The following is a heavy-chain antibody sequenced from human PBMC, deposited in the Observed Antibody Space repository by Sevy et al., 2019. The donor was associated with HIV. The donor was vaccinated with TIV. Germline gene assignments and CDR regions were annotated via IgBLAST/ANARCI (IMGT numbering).Heavy chain of an antibody. CDR1: GGSISSYY. V-gene: IGHV4-59*01. CDR3: AREVKYYDILTGYYRRGYYGMDV. CDR2: IYYSGST. D-gene: IGHD3-9*01. Sequence: SETLSLTCTVSGGSISSYYWSWIRQPPGKGLEWIGYIYYSGSTNYNPSLKSRVTISVDTSKNQFSLKLSSVTAADTXXXXCAREVKYYDILTGYYRRGYYGMDVWGQGTTVTVSS. J-gene: IGHJ6*02.